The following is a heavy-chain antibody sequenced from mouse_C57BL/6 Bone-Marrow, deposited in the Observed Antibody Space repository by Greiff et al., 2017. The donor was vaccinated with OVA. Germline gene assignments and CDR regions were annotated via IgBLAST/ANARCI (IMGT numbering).Heavy chain of an antibody. Sequence: QVQLQQSGAELARPGASVKLSCKASGYTFTSYGISWVKQRTGQGLEWIGEIYPRSGNTYYNAKFKGKATLTADKSSRTAYMVLRRLTSEDSAVYVCERREYYGSSSWFADWGQGTLVTVSA. J-gene: IGHJ3*01. CDR3: ERREYYGSSSWFAD. D-gene: IGHD1-1*01. CDR2: IYPRSGNT. V-gene: IGHV1-81*01. CDR1: GYTFTSYG.